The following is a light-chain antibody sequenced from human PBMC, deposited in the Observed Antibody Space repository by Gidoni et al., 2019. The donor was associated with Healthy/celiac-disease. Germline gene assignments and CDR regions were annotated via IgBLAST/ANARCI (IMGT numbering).Light chain of an antibody. CDR1: SSNIGSTT. V-gene: IGLV1-44*01. CDR3: AAWDDSLNGPWV. J-gene: IGLJ3*02. Sequence: QSVLTQPPSASGTPGQRVTISCSGSSSNIGSTTVNWYQQLPGTAPKLLIYSNNQRPSGVPDRFSGSKSGTSASLAISGLQSADDADYYCAAWDDSLNGPWVFGGGTKLTVL. CDR2: SNN.